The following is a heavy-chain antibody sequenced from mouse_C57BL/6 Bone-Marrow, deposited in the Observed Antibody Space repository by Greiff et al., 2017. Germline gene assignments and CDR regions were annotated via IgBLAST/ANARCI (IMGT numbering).Heavy chain of an antibody. CDR1: GYTFTEYT. D-gene: IGHD2-12*01. CDR3: AKHGYSWDFDY. CDR2: FYPGSGSI. Sequence: QVQLQQSGAELVQPGASVKLSCKASGYTFTEYTIHWVKQRSGQGLEWIGWFYPGSGSIKCNEKFKDKATFTADKSSSTVYMELSRLTSEDSAVYFCAKHGYSWDFDYWGQGTTLPVSS. J-gene: IGHJ2*01. V-gene: IGHV1-62-2*01.